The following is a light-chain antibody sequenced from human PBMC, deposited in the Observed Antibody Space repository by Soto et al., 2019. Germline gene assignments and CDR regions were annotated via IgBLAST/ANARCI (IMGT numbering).Light chain of an antibody. V-gene: IGKV1-39*01. J-gene: IGKJ2*01. CDR1: QSISSY. CDR3: QQSFSTPRT. Sequence: DIQMTQSPSSLSASVGDRVTITCRATQSISSYLNWYQQSPGKAPKLLIYTASNLHSGVPSRFSGSGTGTDFTFTISSLQPEDFATYSCQQSFSTPRTFGQGTKLEIK. CDR2: TAS.